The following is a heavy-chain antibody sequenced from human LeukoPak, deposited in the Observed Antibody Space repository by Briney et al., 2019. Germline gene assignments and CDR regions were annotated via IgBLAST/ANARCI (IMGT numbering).Heavy chain of an antibody. Sequence: GGSLRLSCAASGFTFSGHWMSWVRQAPGKGLEWVANINQGGSDKYYVDSVKGRFTISRDNANNLLYLQMNSLRGVDTAVYYCTRDRSRAEDDWGQGTLVTVSS. CDR2: INQGGSDK. CDR1: GFTFSGHW. J-gene: IGHJ4*02. V-gene: IGHV3-7*01. D-gene: IGHD1-14*01. CDR3: TRDRSRAEDD.